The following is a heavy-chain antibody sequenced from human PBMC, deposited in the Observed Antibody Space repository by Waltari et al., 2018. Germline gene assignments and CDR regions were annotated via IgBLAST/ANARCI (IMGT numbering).Heavy chain of an antibody. Sequence: EVQLVQSGAEVKKPGESLKISCKGSGYSFTSYWIGWVRQMPGKGLGWMGIIYPGDSDTRYSPSFQGQVTISADKSISTAYLQWSSLKASDTAMYYCARQYSSSVGVGYYYYMDVWGKGTTVTVSS. D-gene: IGHD6-6*01. J-gene: IGHJ6*03. CDR1: GYSFTSYW. V-gene: IGHV5-51*01. CDR3: ARQYSSSVGVGYYYYMDV. CDR2: IYPGDSDT.